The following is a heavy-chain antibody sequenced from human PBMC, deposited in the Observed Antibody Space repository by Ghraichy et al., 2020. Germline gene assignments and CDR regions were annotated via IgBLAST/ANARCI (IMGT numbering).Heavy chain of an antibody. CDR1: GGSVSSGSYY. Sequence: SETLSLTCTVSGGSVSSGSYYWSWIRQPPGKGLEWIGYIYYSGSTDYNPSLKGRVTISVDTSKNQFSLKLSSVTAADTAVYYCARNYNSVWYSRRFDYWGQGTLVTVSS. D-gene: IGHD6-19*01. CDR2: IYYSGST. V-gene: IGHV4-61*01. CDR3: ARNYNSVWYSRRFDY. J-gene: IGHJ4*02.